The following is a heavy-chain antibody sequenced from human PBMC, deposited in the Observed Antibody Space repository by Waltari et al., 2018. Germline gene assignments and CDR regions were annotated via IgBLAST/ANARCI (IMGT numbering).Heavy chain of an antibody. V-gene: IGHV3-30*18. J-gene: IGHJ6*02. D-gene: IGHD3-10*01. CDR3: VKWDYSGSGFSHYYPMDV. CDR1: GFTFSNYG. CDR2: ISYEGRNK. Sequence: QVQLVGSGGGMVQPGRSLRLSCVASGFTFSNYGMHWVRQAPGKGVGWWAFISYEGRNKQYRESGKGRFTSVRDNSKNRRSLQMNSLTPEDTAVYHCVKWDYSGSGFSHYYPMDVWGQGTTVTVS.